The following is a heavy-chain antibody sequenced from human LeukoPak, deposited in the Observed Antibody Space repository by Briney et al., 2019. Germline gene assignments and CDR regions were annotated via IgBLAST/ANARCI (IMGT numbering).Heavy chain of an antibody. CDR3: ARHRLWFGELSPDY. CDR2: IYYSGST. Sequence: PSETLSLTCTVSGGSISSSSYYWGWIRQPPGKGLEWIGSIYYSGSTYYNPSLKSRVTISVDTSKNQFSLKLSSVAAADTAVYYCARHRLWFGELSPDYWGQGTLVTVSP. J-gene: IGHJ4*02. D-gene: IGHD3-10*01. CDR1: GGSISSSSYY. V-gene: IGHV4-39*01.